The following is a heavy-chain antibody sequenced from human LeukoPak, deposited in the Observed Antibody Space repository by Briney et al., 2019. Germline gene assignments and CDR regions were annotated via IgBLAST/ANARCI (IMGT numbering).Heavy chain of an antibody. V-gene: IGHV3-30*03. CDR2: LSFDGSQM. D-gene: IGHD1-1*01. J-gene: IGHJ5*02. CDR1: GFAFSSSA. Sequence: GGSLRLSCAASGFAFSSSAMHWVRQSPGKGLEWLAILSFDGSQMYYADSVRGRFTLSRDNSKNTLYLQIHSLRFDDTAIYYCARDTSSDPHNVNWACNRFDPWGQGTLVTVSS. CDR3: ARDTSSDPHNVNWACNRFDP.